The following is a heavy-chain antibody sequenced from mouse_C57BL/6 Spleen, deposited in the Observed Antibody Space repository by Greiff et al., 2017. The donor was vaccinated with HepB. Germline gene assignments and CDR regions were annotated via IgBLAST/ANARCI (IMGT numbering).Heavy chain of an antibody. V-gene: IGHV1-5*01. D-gene: IGHD2-3*01. CDR3: TRSRGVYDGYFYWYFDV. Sequence: VQLQQSGTVLARPGASVKMSCKTSGYTFTSYWMHWVKQRPGQGLEWIGAIYPGNSDTSYNQKFKGKAKLTAVTSASTAYMELSSLTNEDSAVYYCTRSRGVYDGYFYWYFDVWGTGTTVTVSS. J-gene: IGHJ1*03. CDR2: IYPGNSDT. CDR1: GYTFTSYW.